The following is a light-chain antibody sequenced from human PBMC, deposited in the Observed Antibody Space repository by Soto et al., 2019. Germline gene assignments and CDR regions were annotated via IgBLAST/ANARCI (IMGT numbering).Light chain of an antibody. CDR2: STN. Sequence: QSVLTQPPSASGTPGQRVTISCSGSSSNIGSNSVNWYQQVPGTAPKLLIYSTNQRPSGVPDRFSGSKSDTSASLAISGLQSEDEADYYCAAGDDSLNGEVVVGGGTKVTVL. J-gene: IGLJ2*01. V-gene: IGLV1-44*01. CDR1: SSNIGSNS. CDR3: AAGDDSLNGEVV.